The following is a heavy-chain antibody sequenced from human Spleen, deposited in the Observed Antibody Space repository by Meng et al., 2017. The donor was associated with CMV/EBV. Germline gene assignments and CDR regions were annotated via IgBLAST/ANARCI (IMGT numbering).Heavy chain of an antibody. Sequence: GALKISCAASGFTFSSYSMNWVRQAPGKGLEWVSSISSSSSYIYYADSVKGRFTISRDNAKNSLYLQMNSLRAEDTAVYYCARVLTIFVGGCMDVWGQGTTVTVSS. CDR2: ISSSSSYI. CDR3: ARVLTIFVGGCMDV. V-gene: IGHV3-21*01. CDR1: GFTFSSYS. D-gene: IGHD3-3*01. J-gene: IGHJ6*02.